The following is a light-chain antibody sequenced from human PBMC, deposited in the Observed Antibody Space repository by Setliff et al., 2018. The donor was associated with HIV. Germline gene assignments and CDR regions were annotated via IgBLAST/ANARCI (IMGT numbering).Light chain of an antibody. V-gene: IGLV3-21*04. J-gene: IGLJ1*01. CDR1: NIGSKS. CDR2: YDS. CDR3: QVWDSSSDHPYV. Sequence: SYELTQPHSVSVATGQTGPRITCGGNNIGSKSVHWYQQKPGQAPVLVINYDSDRPSGIPERFSGSNSGNTATLTISRVEAGDEADYYCQVWDSSSDHPYVFGTGTKVTVL.